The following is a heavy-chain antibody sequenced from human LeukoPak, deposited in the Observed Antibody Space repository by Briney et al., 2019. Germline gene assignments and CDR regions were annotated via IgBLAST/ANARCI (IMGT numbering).Heavy chain of an antibody. D-gene: IGHD6-13*01. CDR3: AKSGYISSWSNAAVYNWFDP. Sequence: GGSLRLSCAAAGFTFSSYAMNWVRQAPGKGLDWVASIRCGGSEKYYADSVKGRFTISRDNSKNTLYLQMSSLRAEDTAVYYCAKSGYISSWSNAAVYNWFDPWGQGTLVTVSS. J-gene: IGHJ5*02. CDR2: IRCGGSEK. CDR1: GFTFSSYA. V-gene: IGHV3-30*02.